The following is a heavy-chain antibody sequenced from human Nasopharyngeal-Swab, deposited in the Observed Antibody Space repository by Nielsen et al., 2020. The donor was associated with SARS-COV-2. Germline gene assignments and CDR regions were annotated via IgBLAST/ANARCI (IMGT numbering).Heavy chain of an antibody. V-gene: IGHV3-53*01. CDR3: ARGSYGDYSSGGKYYYYGMDV. J-gene: IGHJ6*02. CDR2: IYRGGTT. D-gene: IGHD4-17*01. CDR1: GFTVGSHF. Sequence: GGSLRLSCAASGFTVGSHFMNWIRQAPGKGLEWVSVIYRGGTTYYADSVKGRFISSRDNSKNTLYLQMDSLRAEDTAPYYCARGSYGDYSSGGKYYYYGMDVWGQGTTVTVSS.